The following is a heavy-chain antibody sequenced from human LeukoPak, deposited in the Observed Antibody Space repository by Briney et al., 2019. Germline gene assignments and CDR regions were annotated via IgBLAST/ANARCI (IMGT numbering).Heavy chain of an antibody. Sequence: GSLRLSCAASGFTFSSYWMSWIRQPAGKGLEWIGRIYSSGSTNYNPSLKSRVTISVDTSKNQFSLKLSSVTAADTAVYYCARAGLGIATKFDPWGQGTLVTVSS. CDR1: GFTFSSYW. CDR2: IYSSGST. J-gene: IGHJ5*02. D-gene: IGHD6-13*01. CDR3: ARAGLGIATKFDP. V-gene: IGHV4-4*07.